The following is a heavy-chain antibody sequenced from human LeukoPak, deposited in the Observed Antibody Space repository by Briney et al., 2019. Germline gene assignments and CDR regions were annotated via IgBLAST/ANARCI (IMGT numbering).Heavy chain of an antibody. J-gene: IGHJ6*02. CDR1: GGTISSYA. Sequence: GASVKVSCKASGGTISSYAISWVRQAPGQGLEWMGGIIPNFGTANYAQKFQGRVTITADESTSTAYMELSSLRSEDTAVYYCAKDHMTTEDYYGMDVWGQGTTVTVSS. V-gene: IGHV1-69*13. CDR3: AKDHMTTEDYYGMDV. CDR2: IIPNFGTA. D-gene: IGHD4-17*01.